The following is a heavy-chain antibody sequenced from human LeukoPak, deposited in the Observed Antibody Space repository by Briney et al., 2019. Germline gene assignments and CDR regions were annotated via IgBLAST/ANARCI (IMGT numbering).Heavy chain of an antibody. CDR3: ARGYSGSSHYFDY. Sequence: GESLKISCKASGYSFPNYWIGWVRQMPGRGLEWMGIIYPGDSDARYSPSFQAQVTISADKSINTAYLQWNSLKASDTAKYYCARGYSGSSHYFDYWGPGTLVTVSS. CDR1: GYSFPNYW. J-gene: IGHJ4*02. CDR2: IYPGDSDA. D-gene: IGHD6-6*01. V-gene: IGHV5-51*01.